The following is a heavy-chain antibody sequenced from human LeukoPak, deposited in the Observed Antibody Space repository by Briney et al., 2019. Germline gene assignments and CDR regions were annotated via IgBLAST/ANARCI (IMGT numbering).Heavy chain of an antibody. J-gene: IGHJ4*02. CDR3: ARDLAPDYYDSSGSDY. CDR2: IIPIFGTA. CDR1: GGTFSSYA. D-gene: IGHD3-22*01. V-gene: IGHV1-69*01. Sequence: SVKVSCKSSGGTFSSYAISWVRQAPGQGLEWMGGIIPIFGTANYAQKFQGRVTITADESTSTAYMELSSLRSEDTAVYYCARDLAPDYYDSSGSDYWGQGTLVTVSS.